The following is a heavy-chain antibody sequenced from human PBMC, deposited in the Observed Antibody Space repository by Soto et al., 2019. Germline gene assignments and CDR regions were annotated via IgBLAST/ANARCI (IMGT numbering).Heavy chain of an antibody. V-gene: IGHV3-48*02. CDR2: ISSISRTI. J-gene: IGHJ6*02. CDR1: GFTFSRYS. CDR3: ARDPGPYGMDV. Sequence: EVQLVESGGGVVPPGGSLRLSCAASGFTFSRYSMNWVRQAPGKGLEWVSYISSISRTINYADSVKGRFTISGDNAKNSVYLQMNSLRDEDTAVYYCARDPGPYGMDVWGQGTTVSVSS.